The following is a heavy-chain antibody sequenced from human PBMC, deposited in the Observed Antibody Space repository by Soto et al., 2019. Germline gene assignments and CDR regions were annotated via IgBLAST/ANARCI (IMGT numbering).Heavy chain of an antibody. Sequence: QVQLQQWGAGLLKPSETLSLTCAVYGGSFSGYYWSWIRQPPGKGLEWIGEINHSGSTNYNPSLKSRVTISVDTSKHQFSLKLSSVTAADTAVYYCARSGLRYFDWTHHAFDIWGQGTMVTVSS. J-gene: IGHJ3*02. D-gene: IGHD3-9*01. V-gene: IGHV4-34*01. CDR1: GGSFSGYY. CDR3: ARSGLRYFDWTHHAFDI. CDR2: INHSGST.